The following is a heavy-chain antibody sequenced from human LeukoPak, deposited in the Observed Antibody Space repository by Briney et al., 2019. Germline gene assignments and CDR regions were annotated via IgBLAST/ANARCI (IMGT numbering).Heavy chain of an antibody. D-gene: IGHD6-19*01. CDR2: ISYDGSNK. J-gene: IGHJ4*02. CDR3: ARVGYSSGWYYFDY. CDR1: GFTFSSSA. Sequence: GRSLRLSCAASGFTFSSSAMSWVRQAPGKGLEWVAVISYDGSNKYYADSVKGRFTISRDNSKNTLYLQMNSLRAEDTAVYYCARVGYSSGWYYFDYWGQGTLVTVSS. V-gene: IGHV3-30-3*01.